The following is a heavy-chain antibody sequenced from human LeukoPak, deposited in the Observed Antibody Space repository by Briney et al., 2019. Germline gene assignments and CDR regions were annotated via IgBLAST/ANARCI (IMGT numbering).Heavy chain of an antibody. CDR1: DGSISGYY. CDR2: IHYSGST. Sequence: SETLSLTCTVSDGSISGYYWSWIRQPPGKALEWIGYIHYSGSTNYNPSLKSRVTISVDTTKNHFSLKLSSVTAADTAVYYCARLISGVGYFDYWGQGTLVTVSS. D-gene: IGHD3-10*01. J-gene: IGHJ4*02. V-gene: IGHV4-59*08. CDR3: ARLISGVGYFDY.